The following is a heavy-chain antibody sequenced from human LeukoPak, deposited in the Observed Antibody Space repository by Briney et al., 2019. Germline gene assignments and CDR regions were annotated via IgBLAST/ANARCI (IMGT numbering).Heavy chain of an antibody. Sequence: ASVKVSCKASGYTFTDYYMHWVRQAPRQGLEWMGWINPNSGGTNYAQKFQGRVTMTRDTSISTAYMELSRLRSDDTAVYYCARDLAFGEMVTNRGAFDIWGQGTMVTVSS. J-gene: IGHJ3*02. CDR2: INPNSGGT. CDR3: ARDLAFGEMVTNRGAFDI. V-gene: IGHV1-2*02. CDR1: GYTFTDYY. D-gene: IGHD5-24*01.